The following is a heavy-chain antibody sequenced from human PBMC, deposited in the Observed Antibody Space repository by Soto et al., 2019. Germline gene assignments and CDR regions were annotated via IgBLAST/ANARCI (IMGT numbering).Heavy chain of an antibody. J-gene: IGHJ4*02. CDR2: ISSSSSYI. D-gene: IGHD5-18*01. CDR1: GFTFSSYS. Sequence: EVQLVESGGGLVKPGGSLRLSCAASGFTFSSYSMNWVRQAPGKGLEWVSSISSSSSYIYYADSVKGRFTISRDNAKNSLYLQMNSLRAEDTAVYYCARVVGYSYNFDYWGQGTLVTVSS. V-gene: IGHV3-21*01. CDR3: ARVVGYSYNFDY.